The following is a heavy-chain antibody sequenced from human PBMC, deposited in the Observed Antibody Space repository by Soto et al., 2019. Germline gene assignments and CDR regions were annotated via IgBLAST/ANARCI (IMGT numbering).Heavy chain of an antibody. CDR2: MNEDGGTT. V-gene: IGHV3-74*01. J-gene: IGHJ6*02. D-gene: IGHD3-10*01. CDR1: GFTFSNAW. Sequence: GGSLRLSCAASGFTFSNAWMSWVRQVPGKGPEWVSRMNEDGGTTDYADSVKGRFTISRDNAKNTLYLQMNSLRVEDTAVYYCASDLSGRADVWGQGTTVTVSS. CDR3: ASDLSGRADV.